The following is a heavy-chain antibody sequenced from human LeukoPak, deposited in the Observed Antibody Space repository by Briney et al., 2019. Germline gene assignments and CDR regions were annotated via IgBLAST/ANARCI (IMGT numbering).Heavy chain of an antibody. Sequence: GGSLRLSCAASGFTFSSYGMHWVRQAPSKGLEWVAVIWYDGSNKYYADSVKGRFTISRDNSKNTLYLQMNSLRVEDTAVYYCARTKDSSGSFFDYWGQGTLVTVSS. D-gene: IGHD3-22*01. CDR3: ARTKDSSGSFFDY. CDR1: GFTFSSYG. J-gene: IGHJ4*02. CDR2: IWYDGSNK. V-gene: IGHV3-33*01.